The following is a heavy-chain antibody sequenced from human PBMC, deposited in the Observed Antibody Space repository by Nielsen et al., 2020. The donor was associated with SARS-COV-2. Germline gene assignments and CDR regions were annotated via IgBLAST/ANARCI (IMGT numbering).Heavy chain of an antibody. V-gene: IGHV1-18*01. CDR1: GYTFTSYG. CDR3: ARDLPGGRDGYNNFDY. Sequence: ASVKVSCKASGYTFTSYGISWVRQAPGQGLEWMGWISAYNGNTNYAQKLQGRVTMTTDTSTSTAYMELRSLRSDDTAVYYCARDLPGGRDGYNNFDYWGQGTLVTVSS. CDR2: ISAYNGNT. J-gene: IGHJ4*02. D-gene: IGHD5-24*01.